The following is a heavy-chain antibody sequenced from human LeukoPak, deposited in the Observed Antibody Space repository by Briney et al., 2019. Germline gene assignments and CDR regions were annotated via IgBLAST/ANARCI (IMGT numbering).Heavy chain of an antibody. CDR3: ARDRREWTYYFDY. Sequence: SETLSLTCTVSGGSVSSGSYYWSWIRQPPGKGLEWIGYIYNSGSTKYNPSLKSRVIISVDTSKNQFSLKMSSVTAADTAVYYCARDRREWTYYFDYWGQGTLVTVSS. J-gene: IGHJ4*02. CDR2: IYNSGST. V-gene: IGHV4-61*01. CDR1: GGSVSSGSYY. D-gene: IGHD3-3*01.